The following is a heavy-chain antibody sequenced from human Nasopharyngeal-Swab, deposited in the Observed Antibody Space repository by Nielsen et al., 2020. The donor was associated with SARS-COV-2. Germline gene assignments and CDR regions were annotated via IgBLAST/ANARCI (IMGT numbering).Heavy chain of an antibody. J-gene: IGHJ6*02. V-gene: IGHV3-30*03. Sequence: PGKGLEWGAVISYDGSNKYYADSVKGRFTISRDNSKNTLYLQMNSLRAEDTAVYYCARGGVVVVAATLYYYYGMDVWGQGTTVTVSS. CDR3: ARGGVVVVAATLYYYYGMDV. CDR2: ISYDGSNK. D-gene: IGHD2-15*01.